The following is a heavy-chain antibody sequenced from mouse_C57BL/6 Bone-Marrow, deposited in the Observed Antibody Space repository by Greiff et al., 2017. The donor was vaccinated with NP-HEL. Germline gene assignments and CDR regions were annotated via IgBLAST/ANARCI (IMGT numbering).Heavy chain of an antibody. J-gene: IGHJ3*01. CDR3: ARRGGNYGSWFAY. D-gene: IGHD2-1*01. CDR1: GYTFTDYY. V-gene: IGHV1-19*01. CDR2: INPYNGGT. Sequence: EVQLQQSGPVLVKPGASVKMSCKASGYTFTDYYMNWVKQSHGKSLEWIGVINPYNGGTSYNQKFKGKATLTVDKSSSTAYMELNSLTSEDSAVYYCARRGGNYGSWFAYWGQGTLVTVSA.